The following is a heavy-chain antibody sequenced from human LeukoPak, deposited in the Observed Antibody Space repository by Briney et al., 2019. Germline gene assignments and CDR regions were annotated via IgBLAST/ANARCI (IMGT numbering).Heavy chain of an antibody. D-gene: IGHD3-3*01. CDR1: GFTFSIFP. CDR2: ISSGSEK. CDR3: ARDLELSAVYYFDS. V-gene: IGHV3-30*04. J-gene: IGHJ4*02. Sequence: GGSLTLSCAASGFTFSIFPMHWVRQAPGKGLEWVALISSGSEKYYADSVKGRFTISRDNSKNMLYLQMNSLRADDTAVYYCARDLELSAVYYFDSWGQGTLVIVSS.